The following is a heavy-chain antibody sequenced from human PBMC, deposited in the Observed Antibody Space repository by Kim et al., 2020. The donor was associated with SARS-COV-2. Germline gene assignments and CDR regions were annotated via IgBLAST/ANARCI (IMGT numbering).Heavy chain of an antibody. CDR3: ASDSRYCYNDDFRGDAFDM. J-gene: IGHJ3*02. CDR1: GFTFTNHW. Sequence: GESLRLSCAASGFTFTNHWMTWVRQASGKGLEWVANIKEDGSKRYYVDSVKGRFTISRDNAKNSLYLQMDSLRPEDTAVYFCASDSRYCYNDDFRGDAFDMWGQGTMVTVSS. CDR2: IKEDGSKR. V-gene: IGHV3-7*01. D-gene: IGHD2-8*01.